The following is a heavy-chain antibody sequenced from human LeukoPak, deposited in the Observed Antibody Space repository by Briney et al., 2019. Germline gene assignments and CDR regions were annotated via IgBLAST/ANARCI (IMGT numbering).Heavy chain of an antibody. CDR3: ARGQGGYDSSGYYYPLDY. Sequence: SETLSLTCAVYGGSFSGYYWSWIRQPPGKGLEWIGEINHSGSTNYNPSLKSRVTISVDTSKNQFSLKLSSVTAADTAVYYCARGQGGYDSSGYYYPLDYWGQGTLVTVSS. J-gene: IGHJ4*02. CDR1: GGSFSGYY. D-gene: IGHD3-22*01. V-gene: IGHV4-34*01. CDR2: INHSGST.